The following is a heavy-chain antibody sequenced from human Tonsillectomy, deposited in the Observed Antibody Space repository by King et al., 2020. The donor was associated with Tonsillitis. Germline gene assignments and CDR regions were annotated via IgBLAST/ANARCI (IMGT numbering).Heavy chain of an antibody. V-gene: IGHV4-30-4*07. D-gene: IGHD4-17*01. J-gene: IGHJ5*02. CDR3: ARAADYGANWIDP. CDR2: INFSGAT. CDR1: GDSINSGSYS. Sequence: QLQESGPGLVKPSQTLTLTCAVSGDSINSGSYSWSWIRQPPGKGLEWIGYINFSGATYYSPSLERRITISLDTSKNQFSLRLTSVTAADTAMYYCARAADYGANWIDPWGQGAPVTVSS.